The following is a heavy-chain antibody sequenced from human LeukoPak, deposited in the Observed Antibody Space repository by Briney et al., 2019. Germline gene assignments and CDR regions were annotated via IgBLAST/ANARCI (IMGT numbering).Heavy chain of an antibody. V-gene: IGHV4-61*02. D-gene: IGHD1-26*01. CDR2: IYTSGST. J-gene: IGHJ5*02. CDR1: GGSISSGSYY. Sequence: SETLSLTCTVSGGSISSGSYYWSWIRQPAGKGLEWIGRIYTSGSTNYNPSLKSRVTISVDTSKNQFSLKLSSVTAADTAVYYCARGGRELTSWGQGTLVTVSS. CDR3: ARGGRELTS.